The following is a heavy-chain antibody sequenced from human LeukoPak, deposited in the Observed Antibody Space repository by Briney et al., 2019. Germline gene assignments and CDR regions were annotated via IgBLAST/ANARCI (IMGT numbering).Heavy chain of an antibody. J-gene: IGHJ5*02. V-gene: IGHV4-34*01. D-gene: IGHD2-15*01. CDR1: GGSFSGYY. CDR3: ARVDIVVVVAATRLSSWFDP. Sequence: SETLSLTCAVYGGSFSGYYWSWIRQPPGKGLEWIGEVNHSGSTNYNPSLKSRVTISVDTSKNQFSLKLSSVTAADTAVYYCARVDIVVVVAATRLSSWFDPWGQGTLVTVSS. CDR2: VNHSGST.